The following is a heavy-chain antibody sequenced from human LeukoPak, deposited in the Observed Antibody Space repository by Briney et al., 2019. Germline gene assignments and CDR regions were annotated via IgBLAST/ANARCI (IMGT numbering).Heavy chain of an antibody. J-gene: IGHJ4*02. D-gene: IGHD3-22*01. CDR1: GFTFSSYE. Sequence: AGGSLRLSCAASGFTFSSYEMNWVRQAPGKGLEWVSYISSSGSTIYYADSVKGRFTISRDNAKNSLYLQMNSLRAEDTAVYYCARNTYSDYYDSSGYSPGDFEYWGQGTLVTVSS. CDR3: ARNTYSDYYDSSGYSPGDFEY. V-gene: IGHV3-48*03. CDR2: ISSSGSTI.